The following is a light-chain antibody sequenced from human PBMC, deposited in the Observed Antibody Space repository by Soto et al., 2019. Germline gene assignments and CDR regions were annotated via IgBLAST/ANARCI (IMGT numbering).Light chain of an antibody. CDR3: QQYNSYPYT. CDR1: QSISSW. V-gene: IGKV1-5*01. J-gene: IGKJ2*01. Sequence: DIQMTQSPSTLSASVGDRVTITCRASQSISSWLAWYQQKPGKAPKLLIYDASSLERGVPSRFSGSGSGTECTLTISSLQPDDFATYDCQQYNSYPYTFGQGTKLEIK. CDR2: DAS.